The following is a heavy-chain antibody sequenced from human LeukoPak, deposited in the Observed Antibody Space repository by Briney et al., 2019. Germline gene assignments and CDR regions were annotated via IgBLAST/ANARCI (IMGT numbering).Heavy chain of an antibody. CDR3: AREFRKGWDWFDP. D-gene: IGHD1-26*01. J-gene: IGHJ5*02. CDR1: GGSISSGSYY. CDR2: IHAGGST. V-gene: IGHV4-61*02. Sequence: PSETLSLTCTVSGGSISSGSYYWGWIRQPAGKGLEWIGRIHAGGSTNYNPSLKSRVTISADTSKNQFSLKLSSVTAADTAVYYCAREFRKGWDWFDPWGQGTLVTVSS.